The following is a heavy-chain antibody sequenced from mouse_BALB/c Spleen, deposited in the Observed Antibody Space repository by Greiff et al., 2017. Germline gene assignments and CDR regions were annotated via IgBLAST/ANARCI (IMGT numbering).Heavy chain of an antibody. Sequence: VQLQQPGAELVKPGASVKLSCKASGYTFTSYWMHWVKQRPGQGLEWIGEINPSNGRTNYNEKFKSKATLTVDKSSSTAYMQLSSLTSEDSAVYYCARGYYYGSSYGYWGQGTTLTVSS. CDR2: INPSNGRT. D-gene: IGHD1-1*01. V-gene: IGHV1S81*02. J-gene: IGHJ2*01. CDR3: ARGYYYGSSYGY. CDR1: GYTFTSYW.